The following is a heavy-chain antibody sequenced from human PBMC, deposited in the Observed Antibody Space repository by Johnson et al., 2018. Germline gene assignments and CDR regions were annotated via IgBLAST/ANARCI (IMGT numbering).Heavy chain of an antibody. CDR3: ARDGDSSGYPDAVDI. CDR1: GFTFSSYS. Sequence: VQLVESGGGLVQPGGSLRLSCAASGFTFSSYSMNWVRQAPGKGLEWVSSISSGSSYIYYADSVKGRFPISRDNAQNPLYLQMNHLRAEDTAVYFCARDGDSSGYPDAVDIWGQGTMVTVSS. J-gene: IGHJ3*02. D-gene: IGHD3-22*01. V-gene: IGHV3-21*01. CDR2: ISSGSSYI.